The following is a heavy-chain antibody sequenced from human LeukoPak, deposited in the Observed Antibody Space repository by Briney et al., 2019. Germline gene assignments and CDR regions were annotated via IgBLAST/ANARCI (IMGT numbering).Heavy chain of an antibody. CDR2: ISAYNGNT. CDR3: ARAPNSGSYSYFDY. Sequence: ASVKVSCKASGYTFTSYGISWVQQAPGQGLEWMGWISAYNGNTNYAQKLQGRVTMTTDTSTSTAYMELRSLRSDDTAVYYCARAPNSGSYSYFDYWGQGTLVTVSS. D-gene: IGHD1-26*01. V-gene: IGHV1-18*01. J-gene: IGHJ4*02. CDR1: GYTFTSYG.